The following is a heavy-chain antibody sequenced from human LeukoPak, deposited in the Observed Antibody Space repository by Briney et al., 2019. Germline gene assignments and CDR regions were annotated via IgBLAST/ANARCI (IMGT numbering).Heavy chain of an antibody. CDR3: AKEGHTGVAVAGLDY. CDR1: AFTFSSYA. Sequence: DGSLPLSCTASAFTFSSYAMSWVRQAPGKGLEWVSVISGSGGTTDYADSVTGRFTLSRDNSRDTLYRQMNSLRAEDTAFYYCAKEGHTGVAVAGLDYWGQGTL. J-gene: IGHJ4*02. CDR2: ISGSGGTT. V-gene: IGHV3-23*01. D-gene: IGHD6-19*01.